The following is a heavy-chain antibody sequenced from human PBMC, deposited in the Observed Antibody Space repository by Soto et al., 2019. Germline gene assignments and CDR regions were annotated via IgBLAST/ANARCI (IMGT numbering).Heavy chain of an antibody. Sequence: PSETLSLTCTVSGGSISSYYWSWIRQPPGKGLEWIGYIYYSGSTNYNPSLKSRVTISVDTSKNQFSLKLSSVTAADTAVYYCARGQHLTGTYVYWGRGTLVTVSS. CDR3: ARGQHLTGTYVY. V-gene: IGHV4-59*01. J-gene: IGHJ4*02. D-gene: IGHD1-20*01. CDR1: GGSISSYY. CDR2: IYYSGST.